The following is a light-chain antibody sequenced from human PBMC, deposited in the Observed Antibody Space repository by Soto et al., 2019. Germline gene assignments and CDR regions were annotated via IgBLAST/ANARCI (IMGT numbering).Light chain of an antibody. CDR2: DAS. CDR3: QQYKSYSGA. CDR1: QSISSW. V-gene: IGKV1-5*01. J-gene: IGKJ1*01. Sequence: DIQMTQSPSTLSASVGDRVTITCRASQSISSWLAWYQQKPGKAPKLLIYDASSLESGVPSRFSGSGSGTEFTPTTSTLQPDDFATCSCQQYKSYSGAFGQGTKVEIK.